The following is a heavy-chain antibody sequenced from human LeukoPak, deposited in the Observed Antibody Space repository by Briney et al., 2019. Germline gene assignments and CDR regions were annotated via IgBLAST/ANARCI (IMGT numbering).Heavy chain of an antibody. CDR3: ARDGASGSYYGPDAFDI. J-gene: IGHJ3*02. CDR1: GFTFSSYW. D-gene: IGHD1-26*01. CDR2: IKQDGSEK. Sequence: GGSLRLSCAASGFTFSSYWMSWVRQAPGKGLEWVANIKQDGSEKYYVDSVKGRFTISRDNAKNSLYLQMNSLRAEDTAVYYCARDGASGSYYGPDAFDIWGQGTMVTVSS. V-gene: IGHV3-7*01.